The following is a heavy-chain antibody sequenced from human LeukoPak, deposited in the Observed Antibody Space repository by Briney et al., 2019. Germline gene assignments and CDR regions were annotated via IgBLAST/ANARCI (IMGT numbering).Heavy chain of an antibody. CDR3: ARVAGYSDAFDI. D-gene: IGHD3-9*01. Sequence: SETLSLTCTVSGGSISSHYWSWIRQPPGKGLEWIGYIYYSGSTNYNPSLKSRVTISVDTSKNQFSLKLSSVTAADTAVYYCARVAGYSDAFDIWGQGTMATVSS. J-gene: IGHJ3*02. CDR2: IYYSGST. CDR1: GGSISSHY. V-gene: IGHV4-59*11.